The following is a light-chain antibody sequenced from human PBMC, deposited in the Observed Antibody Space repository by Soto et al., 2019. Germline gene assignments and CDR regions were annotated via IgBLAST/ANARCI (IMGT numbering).Light chain of an antibody. CDR1: SSDVGTYTL. CDR3: SSYAGAITFYV. J-gene: IGLJ1*01. CDR2: EVN. Sequence: QSALAQPASVSGSPGQSITISCTGTSSDVGTYTLVSRYQQHPGKSPKLVIYEVNKRPAGVSKRFSGSKSGDTASLTISGLQAEDEADYYCSSYAGAITFYVFGTGTKVTVL. V-gene: IGLV2-23*02.